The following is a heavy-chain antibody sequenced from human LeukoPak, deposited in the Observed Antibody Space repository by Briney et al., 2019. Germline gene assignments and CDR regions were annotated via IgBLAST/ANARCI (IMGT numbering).Heavy chain of an antibody. Sequence: PGGSLRLSCAASGFTFDDYGMSWVRQAPGKGLEWVSGINWNGGSTGYADSVKGRFTISRDNAKNSLYLQMNSLRAEDTALYYCARADIVATGGLGYYYYYMDVWGKGTTVTVSS. CDR3: ARADIVATGGLGYYYYYMDV. J-gene: IGHJ6*03. CDR2: INWNGGST. CDR1: GFTFDDYG. V-gene: IGHV3-20*04. D-gene: IGHD5-12*01.